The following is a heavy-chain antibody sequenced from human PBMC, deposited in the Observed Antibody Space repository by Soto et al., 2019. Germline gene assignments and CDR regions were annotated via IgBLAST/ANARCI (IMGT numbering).Heavy chain of an antibody. CDR2: ISSSSSYI. V-gene: IGHV3-21*01. J-gene: IGHJ6*02. CDR1: GFTFSSYS. D-gene: IGHD3-10*01. Sequence: GGSLRLSCAASGFTFSSYSMDWVRQAPGKGLEWVSSISSSSSYIYYADSVKGRFTISRDNAKNSLYLQMNSLRAEDTAVYYCARDHGGSGSYSPLYYYGMDVWGQGTTVTV. CDR3: ARDHGGSGSYSPLYYYGMDV.